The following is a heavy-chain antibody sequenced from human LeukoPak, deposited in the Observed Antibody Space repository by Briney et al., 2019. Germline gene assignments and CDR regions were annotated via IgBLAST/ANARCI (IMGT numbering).Heavy chain of an antibody. D-gene: IGHD4-11*01. CDR2: FDPEDGET. CDR1: GYTLTELS. CDR3: ATDSAYSNLVDAFYI. J-gene: IGHJ3*02. V-gene: IGHV1-24*01. Sequence: ASVKVSCKVSGYTLTELSMHWVRQAPGKGLEWMGGFDPEDGETIYAQKFQGRVTMTEDTSTDTAYMELSSLRSQDTAVYYCATDSAYSNLVDAFYIWSQGTMVTVSS.